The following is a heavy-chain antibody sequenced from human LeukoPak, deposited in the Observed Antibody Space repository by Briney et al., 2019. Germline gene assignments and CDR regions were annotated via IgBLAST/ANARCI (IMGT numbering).Heavy chain of an antibody. J-gene: IGHJ5*02. V-gene: IGHV1-46*01. Sequence: ASVKVSCKASEYTSTSYYMHWVRQAPGQGLEWMGIINPSGGSTSYAQKFQGRVTMTRDMSTSTVYMELSSLRSEDTAVYYCASSDFWSGSYTFDPWGQGTLVTVSS. CDR1: EYTSTSYY. D-gene: IGHD3-3*01. CDR2: INPSGGST. CDR3: ASSDFWSGSYTFDP.